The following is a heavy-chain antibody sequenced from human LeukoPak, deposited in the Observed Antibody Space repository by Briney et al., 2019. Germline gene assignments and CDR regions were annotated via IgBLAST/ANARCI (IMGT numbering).Heavy chain of an antibody. Sequence: SETLSLTCTVSGGSISSSSYYWDWIRQPPGKGLEWIGSLYYSGSTYYNPSLKSRVTISVDTSKNQFSLKLSSVTAADTAVFYCARRSYYDSSAIFDYWGQGTLVTVSS. V-gene: IGHV4-39*01. D-gene: IGHD3-22*01. J-gene: IGHJ4*02. CDR1: GGSISSSSYY. CDR3: ARRSYYDSSAIFDY. CDR2: LYYSGST.